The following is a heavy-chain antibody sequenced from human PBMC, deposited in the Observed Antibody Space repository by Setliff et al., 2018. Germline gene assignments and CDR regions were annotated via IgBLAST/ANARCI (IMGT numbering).Heavy chain of an antibody. CDR3: ARENGYCSGGACYFMFDY. Sequence: SETLSLTCTVSDGSSSSHYWSWIRQPPGKGLEWIGYIHFSGTTNYNPSLKSRVTLSLDTSKNQFSLELSSVTAADTVMYYCARENGYCSGGACYFMFDYWGQGTLVTVSS. J-gene: IGHJ4*02. D-gene: IGHD2-15*01. CDR1: DGSSSSHY. V-gene: IGHV4-59*11. CDR2: IHFSGTT.